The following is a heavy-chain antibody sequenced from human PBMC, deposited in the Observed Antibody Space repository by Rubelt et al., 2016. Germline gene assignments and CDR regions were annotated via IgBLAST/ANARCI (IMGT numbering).Heavy chain of an antibody. J-gene: IGHJ6*03. CDR3: ARGHPSRRHMDV. CDR1: GGSIRNYY. Sequence: QVPLQESGPGLVKPSETLSLTCTVSGGSIRNYYWSWIRKPPGRGLEWIGEINNGGSPNYNTSLQSRVNISVDASQNQLSLKLSSVTAADTAVYYCARGHPSRRHMDVWGKGTTVTVSS. V-gene: IGHV4-59*12. CDR2: INNGGSP.